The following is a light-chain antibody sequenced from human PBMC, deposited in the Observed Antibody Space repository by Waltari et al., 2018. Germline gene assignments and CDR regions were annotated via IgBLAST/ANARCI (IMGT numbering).Light chain of an antibody. V-gene: IGLV3-21*02. J-gene: IGLJ1*01. Sequence: SYELTPPPSVSVAPGQTARVACDGDKIGSKTAHWSQHKPGQAPGLVFYDDGDRPSGIPDGFAGSNSGNTAALTISRVDAGEEAEYYCQVWDSGSNHYVFGTVTKVTVL. CDR2: DDG. CDR3: QVWDSGSNHYV. CDR1: KIGSKT.